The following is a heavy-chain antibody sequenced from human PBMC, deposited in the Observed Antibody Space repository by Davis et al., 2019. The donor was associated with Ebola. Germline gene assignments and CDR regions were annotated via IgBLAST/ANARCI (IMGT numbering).Heavy chain of an antibody. Sequence: WVSQAPGKGLEWIGSIYYSGRTYYNPSLKSRVTISVDTSKNQFSLKLSSVTAADTAVYYWARHGGEQWLVRVLPFGAFDIWGQGTMVTVSS. V-gene: IGHV4-39*01. CDR3: ARHGGEQWLVRVLPFGAFDI. CDR2: IYYSGRT. J-gene: IGHJ3*02. D-gene: IGHD6-19*01.